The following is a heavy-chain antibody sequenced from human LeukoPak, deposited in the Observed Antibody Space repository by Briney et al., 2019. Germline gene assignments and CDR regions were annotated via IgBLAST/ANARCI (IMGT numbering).Heavy chain of an antibody. CDR1: GYTFTSYY. J-gene: IGHJ4*02. D-gene: IGHD1-1*01. Sequence: ASVKVSCKASGYTFTSYYMHWVRQAPGQGLEWMGWINPNSGGTNYAQKFQGRVTMTRDTSISTAYMELSRLRSDDTAVYYCARDQGKTTGDYWGQETLVTVSS. V-gene: IGHV1-2*02. CDR3: ARDQGKTTGDY. CDR2: INPNSGGT.